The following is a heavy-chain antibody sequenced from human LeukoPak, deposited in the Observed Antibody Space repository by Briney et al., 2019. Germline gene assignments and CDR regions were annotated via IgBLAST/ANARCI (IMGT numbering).Heavy chain of an antibody. J-gene: IGHJ4*02. CDR1: GFTFSSYA. Sequence: PGGSLRLSCAASGFTFSSYAMSWVRQAPGKGLEWVSAISGSGGSTYYADSVKGRFTISRDNSKNTLYLQMNSLRAEDTAMYYCARDRREGYSYGYDYWGQGTLVTVSS. CDR2: ISGSGGST. V-gene: IGHV3-23*01. CDR3: ARDRREGYSYGYDY. D-gene: IGHD5-18*01.